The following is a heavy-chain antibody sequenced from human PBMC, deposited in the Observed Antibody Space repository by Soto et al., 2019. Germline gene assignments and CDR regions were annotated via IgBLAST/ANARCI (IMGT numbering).Heavy chain of an antibody. CDR1: GFTFSNAW. V-gene: IGHV3-30-3*01. D-gene: IGHD5-12*01. CDR2: ISYDGSNK. CDR3: ARGGIDSGYDSLRGFDP. J-gene: IGHJ5*02. Sequence: PGGSLRLSCAASGFTFSNAWINWVRQAPGKGLEWVAVISYDGSNKYYADSVKGRFTISRDNAKNSLYLQMNSLRAEDTAVYYCARGGIDSGYDSLRGFDPWGQGTLVTVSS.